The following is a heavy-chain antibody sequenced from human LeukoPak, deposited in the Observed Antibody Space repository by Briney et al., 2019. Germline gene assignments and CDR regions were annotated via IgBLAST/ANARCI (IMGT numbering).Heavy chain of an antibody. J-gene: IGHJ6*03. CDR2: INHSGST. Sequence: SETLSLTCAVYGGSFSGYYWSWIRQPPGKGLEWIGEINHSGSTNYNPSLKSRVTISVDTSKNQFSLKLSSVTAADTAVYYCARYAILGVVTYYYMDVWGKGTTVTVSS. CDR3: ARYAILGVVTYYYMDV. D-gene: IGHD3-3*01. V-gene: IGHV4-34*01. CDR1: GGSFSGYY.